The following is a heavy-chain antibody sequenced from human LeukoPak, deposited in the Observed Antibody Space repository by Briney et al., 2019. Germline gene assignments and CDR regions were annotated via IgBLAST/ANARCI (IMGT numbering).Heavy chain of an antibody. CDR3: ARIEEYYYDSSGYYIGAFDI. D-gene: IGHD3-22*01. Sequence: SETLSLTCAVYGGSFSGYYWSWIRQPPGKGLEWIGEINHSGSTNYNPSLKSRVTISVDTSKNQFSLKLSSVTAADTAVYYCARIEEYYYDSSGYYIGAFDIWGQGTMVTVSS. J-gene: IGHJ3*02. V-gene: IGHV4-34*01. CDR1: GGSFSGYY. CDR2: INHSGST.